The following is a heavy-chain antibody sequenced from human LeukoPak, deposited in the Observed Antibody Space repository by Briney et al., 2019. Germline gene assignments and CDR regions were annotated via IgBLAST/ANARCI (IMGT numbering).Heavy chain of an antibody. CDR2: IIPTLEIA. V-gene: IGHV1-69*04. J-gene: IGHJ4*02. CDR1: GGTFSSYA. D-gene: IGHD3-9*01. CDR3: ARVRYYLDY. Sequence: ASVKVSCKASGGTFSSYAISWVRQAPGQGLEWMGRIIPTLEIANYAQKFQGRVTITADKSTSTAYMELSSLRPEDTAVYYCARVRYYLDYWGQGTLVTVSS.